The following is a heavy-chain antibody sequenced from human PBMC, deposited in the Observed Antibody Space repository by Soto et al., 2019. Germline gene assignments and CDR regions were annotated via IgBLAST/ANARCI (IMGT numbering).Heavy chain of an antibody. CDR1: GGSISSYY. Sequence: QVQLQESGPGLVKPSETLSLTCTVAGGSISSYYWSWIRQPAGKGLEWIGRIYTSGSTNYNPSLKSRVTMSVDTSKNQFSLKLSSVTAADTAVYYCARFGHYYGSGSYRSGMDVWGQGTTVTVSS. J-gene: IGHJ6*02. CDR3: ARFGHYYGSGSYRSGMDV. CDR2: IYTSGST. D-gene: IGHD3-10*01. V-gene: IGHV4-4*07.